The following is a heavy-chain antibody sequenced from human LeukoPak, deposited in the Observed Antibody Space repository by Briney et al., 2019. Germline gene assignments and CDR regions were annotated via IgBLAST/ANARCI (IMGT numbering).Heavy chain of an antibody. CDR1: GFTFSSYW. CDR2: IKQDGSEK. CDR3: ARDSPDTKTGYYKFNWFDP. Sequence: GSLRLSCAASGFTFSSYWMSWVRQAPGKGLEWVANIKQDGSEKYYVDSVKGRFTISRDNAKNSLYLQMNSLRAEDTAVYYCARDSPDTKTGYYKFNWFDPWGQGTLVTVSS. J-gene: IGHJ5*02. D-gene: IGHD3-9*01. V-gene: IGHV3-7*01.